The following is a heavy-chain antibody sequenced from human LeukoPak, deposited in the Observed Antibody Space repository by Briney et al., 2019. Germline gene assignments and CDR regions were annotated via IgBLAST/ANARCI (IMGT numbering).Heavy chain of an antibody. CDR3: ARGEEGATDY. CDR1: GFTFSSYA. Sequence: GGSLRLSCAASGFTFSSYAMHWVRQAPGKGLEWVAVISYDGSNKYYADSVKGRFTISRDNSKNTLYLQMNSLRAEDTAVYYCARGEEGATDYWGQGTLVTVSS. J-gene: IGHJ4*02. D-gene: IGHD1-26*01. V-gene: IGHV3-30-3*01. CDR2: ISYDGSNK.